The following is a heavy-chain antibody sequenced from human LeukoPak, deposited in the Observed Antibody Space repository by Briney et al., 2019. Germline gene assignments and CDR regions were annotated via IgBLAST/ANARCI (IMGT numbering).Heavy chain of an antibody. J-gene: IGHJ4*02. D-gene: IGHD4-17*01. Sequence: PGGSLRLSSAASRFDSSSHWMSCVRQGPGKGLEWGANIKQDGRKKSYVDSVKGRFTISRDNDKKSLYLQMNSLRDDDTAVYYCARDGFVWESGIDYGWFDYWGQGTLVTVSS. CDR3: ARDGFVWESGIDYGWFDY. CDR2: IKQDGRKK. V-gene: IGHV3-7*05. CDR1: RFDSSSHW.